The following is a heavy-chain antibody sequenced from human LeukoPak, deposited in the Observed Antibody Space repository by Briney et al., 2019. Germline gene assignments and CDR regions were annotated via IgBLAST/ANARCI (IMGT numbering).Heavy chain of an antibody. CDR2: IHYSGSA. D-gene: IGHD3-10*01. CDR3: ARGQWFRAF. Sequence: SETLSLTCAAYGGSFSGYYWTWIRQPPGKGREWIGEIHYSGSATYNPSLKSRVTISVDTSKNQFSLKMNSVTAADTAVYYCARGQWFRAFWSRGTPVTVSS. CDR1: GGSFSGYY. V-gene: IGHV4-34*01. J-gene: IGHJ4*02.